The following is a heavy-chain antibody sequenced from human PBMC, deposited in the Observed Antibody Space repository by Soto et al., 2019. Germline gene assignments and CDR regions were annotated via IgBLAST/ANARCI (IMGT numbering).Heavy chain of an antibody. V-gene: IGHV4-30-4*08. CDR1: GGSISYEYYH. Sequence: QVQLQQSGPGLVKPSQTLSLTCTVSGGSISYEYYHWTWIRQSPGKGLEWIGYIHYSGSIIYNPCFKGAVTISVDTSKNQFSLQLSSVTAADTAVYFCAREDDGGDRDYYGLDVWGQGTTVTVSS. CDR3: AREDDGGDRDYYGLDV. CDR2: IHYSGSI. D-gene: IGHD2-21*02. J-gene: IGHJ6*02.